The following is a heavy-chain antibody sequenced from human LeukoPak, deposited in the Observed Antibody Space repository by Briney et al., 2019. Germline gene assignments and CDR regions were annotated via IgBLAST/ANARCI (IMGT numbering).Heavy chain of an antibody. CDR2: IQYDGSDK. Sequence: GGSLRLSCAASGFTFSTYGMHWVRQAPGKGLEWVAFIQYDGSDKYYADSVRGRFTISRDNSKNTLYLQMSSLRGEDTAVYYCAKDYGDYTTYYYFYYMDVWGKGTTVTISS. V-gene: IGHV3-30*02. CDR1: GFTFSTYG. D-gene: IGHD4-17*01. J-gene: IGHJ6*03. CDR3: AKDYGDYTTYYYFYYMDV.